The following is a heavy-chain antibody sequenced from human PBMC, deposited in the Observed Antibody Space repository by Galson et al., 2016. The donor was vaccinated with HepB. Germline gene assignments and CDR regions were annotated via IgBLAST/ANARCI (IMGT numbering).Heavy chain of an antibody. V-gene: IGHV3-33*03. J-gene: IGHJ5*02. CDR2: IWYDGSLH. Sequence: SLRLSCAASGFIFSNSGMHWVRQAPGKGLEWVAVIWYDGSLHYTSDSVKGLFTISRDNSNSTVFLQMDSLTAEDTAMYYCVKSRGYNYGFSDAWGQGTLVTVSS. D-gene: IGHD5-18*01. CDR1: GFIFSNSG. CDR3: VKSRGYNYGFSDA.